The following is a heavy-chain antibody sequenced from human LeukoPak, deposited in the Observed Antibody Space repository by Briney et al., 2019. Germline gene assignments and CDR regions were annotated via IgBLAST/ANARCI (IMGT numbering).Heavy chain of an antibody. CDR2: IKQDGSEK. CDR3: ARNQRRLDY. V-gene: IGHV3-7*01. J-gene: IGHJ4*02. Sequence: PGGSLRLSCAASGFTFSTYWMSWVRQAPGKGRELVANIKQDGSEKYYVDSVKGRFTISRDNNAKNSLYLQLNSLRADDTAVYYCARNQRRLDYWGQGALVTVSS. CDR1: GFTFSTYW. D-gene: IGHD1-14*01.